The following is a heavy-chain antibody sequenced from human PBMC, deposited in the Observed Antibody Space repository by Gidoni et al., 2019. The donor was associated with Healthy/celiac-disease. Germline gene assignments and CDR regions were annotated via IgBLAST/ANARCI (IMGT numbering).Heavy chain of an antibody. J-gene: IGHJ3*02. Sequence: EVQLLESGGGLVQPGGSLRLSCAASGFTFSSYAMSWVRQAPGKGLEWVSAISGSGGSTYYADSVKGRFTISRDNSKNTLYLQMNSLRAEDTAVYYCAKDERRGADGYNYVGAFDIWGQGTMVTVSS. CDR2: ISGSGGST. D-gene: IGHD5-12*01. V-gene: IGHV3-23*01. CDR1: GFTFSSYA. CDR3: AKDERRGADGYNYVGAFDI.